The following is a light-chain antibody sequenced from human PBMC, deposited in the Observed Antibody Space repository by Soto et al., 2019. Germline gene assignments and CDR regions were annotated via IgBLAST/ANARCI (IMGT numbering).Light chain of an antibody. J-gene: IGKJ1*01. Sequence: DIQMTQSPSTLSSSVGDRVTITCRASQSISTGLAWYQQKPGKAPNLLIYDASTLESGVPSRFSGSGSGTEFTLTISSLQPDDFATYYCQHYSTVWAFGQGTQVDIK. V-gene: IGKV1-5*01. CDR2: DAS. CDR3: QHYSTVWA. CDR1: QSISTG.